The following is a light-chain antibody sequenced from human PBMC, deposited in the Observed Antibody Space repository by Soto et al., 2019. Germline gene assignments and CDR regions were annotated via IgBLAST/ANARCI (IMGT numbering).Light chain of an antibody. CDR3: QQRSNWPLT. CDR1: QSVSSNY. J-gene: IGKJ4*01. CDR2: GGS. V-gene: IGKV3D-20*02. Sequence: EIVLTQSPGTLSLSPGERATLSCRASQSVSSNYLGWYQKKPGQPPRLLIYGGSSRATGIPDRFSGGGSGTDFTLTIIRLEPEDFAVYYCQQRSNWPLTFGGGTKVDIK.